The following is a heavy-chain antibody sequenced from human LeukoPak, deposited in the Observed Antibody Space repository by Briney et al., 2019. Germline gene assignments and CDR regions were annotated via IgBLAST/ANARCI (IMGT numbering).Heavy chain of an antibody. J-gene: IGHJ4*02. D-gene: IGHD3-22*01. V-gene: IGHV3-33*01. CDR2: IWYDGSNK. CDR1: GFTFSSYG. CDR3: AREYYYDSSGSFDY. Sequence: GRSLRLSCAASGFTFSSYGMRWVRQAPGKGLEWVAVIWYDGSNKYYADSVKGRFTISRDNSKNTLYLQMSSLRAEDTAVYYCAREYYYDSSGSFDYWGQGTLVTVSS.